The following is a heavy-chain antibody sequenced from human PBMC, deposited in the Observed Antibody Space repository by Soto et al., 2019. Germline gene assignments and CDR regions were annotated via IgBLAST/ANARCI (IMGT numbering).Heavy chain of an antibody. CDR1: GGSISSSSYY. CDR2: IYYSGST. CDR3: ARRAAARHGIDY. Sequence: SGAVSLTCTVSGGSISSSSYYWGWIRQPPGKGLEWIGSIYYSGSTYYNPSLKSRVTISVDTSKNQFSLKLSSVTAADTAVYHCARRAAARHGIDYCGQGTLVSVSS. V-gene: IGHV4-39*01. J-gene: IGHJ4*02. D-gene: IGHD6-6*01.